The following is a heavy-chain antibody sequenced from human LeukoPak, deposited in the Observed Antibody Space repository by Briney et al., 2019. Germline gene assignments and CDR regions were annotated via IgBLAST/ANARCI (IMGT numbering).Heavy chain of an antibody. J-gene: IGHJ1*01. D-gene: IGHD6-13*01. V-gene: IGHV4-34*01. CDR2: INHSGST. CDR3: ARGRWAAAAAEYFQH. CDR1: GGSFSGYH. Sequence: SETLSLTCAVYGGSFSGYHWSWIRQPPGKGLEWIGEINHSGSTNYNPSLKSRVTISVDTSKNQFSLKLSSVTAADTAVYYCARGRWAAAAAEYFQHWGQGTLVTVSS.